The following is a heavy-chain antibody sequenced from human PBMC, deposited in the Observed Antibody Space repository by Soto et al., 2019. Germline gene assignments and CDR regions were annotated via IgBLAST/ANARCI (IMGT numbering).Heavy chain of an antibody. V-gene: IGHV4-31*03. CDR3: ARAYNWNYVGYGMDV. D-gene: IGHD1-7*01. CDR1: GGSISSGGYY. CDR2: IYYSGST. J-gene: IGHJ6*02. Sequence: QVQLQESGPGLVKPSQTLSLTCTVSGGSISSGGYYWSWIRQHPGKGLEWIGYIYYSGSTYYNPSLQSRVTISVDTSKKQFSLKLSSVTAADTAVYYCARAYNWNYVGYGMDVWGQGTTVTVSS.